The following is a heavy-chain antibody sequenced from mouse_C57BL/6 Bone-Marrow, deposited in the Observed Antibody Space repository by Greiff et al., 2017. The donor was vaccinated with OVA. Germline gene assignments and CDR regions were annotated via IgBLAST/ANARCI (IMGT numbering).Heavy chain of an antibody. Sequence: QVQLQQSGAELVKPGASVKLSCKASGYTFTEYTIHWVKQRPGQGFEWIGRFYTGSGSIKYNETFKDKATLTADKSSSTVYMELSRLTSEDSAIYFCARHETYDYAMDYWGQGTSVTVSS. D-gene: IGHD2-12*01. CDR3: ARHETYDYAMDY. CDR2: FYTGSGSI. J-gene: IGHJ4*01. V-gene: IGHV1-62-2*01. CDR1: GYTFTEYT.